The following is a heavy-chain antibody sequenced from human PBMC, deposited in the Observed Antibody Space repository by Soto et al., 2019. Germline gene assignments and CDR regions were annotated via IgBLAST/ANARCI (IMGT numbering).Heavy chain of an antibody. D-gene: IGHD3-10*01. Sequence: QITLKESGPTLVKPTQTLTLTCTFSGFSLSTSGVSVDWIRQPPGKALEWLAVIYWDDDKRYSPSLKSRLTITKDTSQHKGVLTMPNMAPVGTAKYYCAHGVPLRGGGATFFDYWGQGTLLTVSS. CDR1: GFSLSTSGVS. V-gene: IGHV2-5*02. J-gene: IGHJ4*02. CDR2: IYWDDDK. CDR3: AHGVPLRGGGATFFDY.